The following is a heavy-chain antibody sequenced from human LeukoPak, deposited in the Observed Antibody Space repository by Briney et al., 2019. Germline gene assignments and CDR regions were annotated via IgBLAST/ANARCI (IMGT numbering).Heavy chain of an antibody. V-gene: IGHV4-59*01. CDR3: AKVSDDYDTSGYYWAVYGLDV. Sequence: TSETLSLTCTVSGGSINNYYWTWIRQPPGKALEWIGYFYYTGSTKYNPSLKSRVTISLDTSKNQFSLKLSSVTAADTAVYYCAKVSDDYDTSGYYWAVYGLDVWGPGTTVTVSS. D-gene: IGHD3-22*01. CDR1: GGSINNYY. CDR2: FYYTGST. J-gene: IGHJ6*02.